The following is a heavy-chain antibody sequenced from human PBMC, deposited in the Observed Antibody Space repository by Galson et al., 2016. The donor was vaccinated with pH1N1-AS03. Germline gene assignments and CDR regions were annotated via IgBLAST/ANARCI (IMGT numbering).Heavy chain of an antibody. CDR1: GFTFRNYN. Sequence: SLRLSCAASGFTFRNYNLNWVRQAPGKGLEWISYITGGSDTIFYADSVRGRFTISRDNAKNSVFLQMNSLRPDDTAVYFCARRSRDDGSGYYTDYDYFDLWGQGTLVTVSS. CDR2: ITGGSDTI. D-gene: IGHD3-22*01. CDR3: ARRSRDDGSGYYTDYDYFDL. J-gene: IGHJ4*02. V-gene: IGHV3-48*01.